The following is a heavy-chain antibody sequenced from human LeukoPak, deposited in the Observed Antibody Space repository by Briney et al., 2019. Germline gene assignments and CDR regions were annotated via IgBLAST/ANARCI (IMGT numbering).Heavy chain of an antibody. J-gene: IGHJ4*02. CDR2: ISYDGSNK. V-gene: IGHV3-30*03. CDR3: ALSSWYHSGDY. CDR1: GFTFSSYG. D-gene: IGHD6-13*01. Sequence: GGSLRLSCAASGFTFSSYGMHWVRQAPGKGLEWVAVISYDGSNKYYADSVKGRFTISRDNSKNTLYLQMNSLRAEDTAVYYCALSSWYHSGDYWGQGTLVTVSS.